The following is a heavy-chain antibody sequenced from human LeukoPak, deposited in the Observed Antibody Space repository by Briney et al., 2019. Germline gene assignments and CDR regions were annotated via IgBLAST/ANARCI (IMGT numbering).Heavy chain of an antibody. Sequence: GGSLRLSCAASRFTFSRFPMTWVRQAPGKGLEWVSDIGGSGNTYYVDSVKDRFTISRDESKNTLHLQMNSLRAEDTAVYYCATNRGRGKFDYWGQGPLVTVSS. CDR1: RFTFSRFP. D-gene: IGHD1-14*01. V-gene: IGHV3-23*01. CDR3: ATNRGRGKFDY. CDR2: IGGSGNT. J-gene: IGHJ4*02.